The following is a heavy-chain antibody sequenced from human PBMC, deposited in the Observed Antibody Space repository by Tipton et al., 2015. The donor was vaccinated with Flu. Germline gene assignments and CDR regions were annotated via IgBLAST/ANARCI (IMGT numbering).Heavy chain of an antibody. V-gene: IGHV1-18*01. CDR2: ISPYSDNS. J-gene: IGHJ4*02. D-gene: IGHD2-2*01. CDR1: GYTFTSYG. CDR3: ARDMPQGVVVIPPAKRFDF. Sequence: QSGAEVKKPGASVKVSCKTSGYTFTSYGISWVRQAPGQGLEWMGWISPYSDNSNHAQRFQGRITMTTDTSTSTAFMELRSLRSDDTAIYYCARDMPQGVVVIPPAKRFDFWGQGTLVTVSS.